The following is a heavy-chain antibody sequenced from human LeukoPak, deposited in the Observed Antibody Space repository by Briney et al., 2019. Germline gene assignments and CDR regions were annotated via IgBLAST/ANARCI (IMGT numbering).Heavy chain of an antibody. J-gene: IGHJ4*02. D-gene: IGHD5-18*01. CDR3: AKTTGYSGSFYFDY. V-gene: IGHV3-7*03. CDR1: GFTFSSYW. CDR2: IKQDGSEK. Sequence: GGSLGLSCAASGFTFSSYWMTWVRQAPGKGLEWVANIKQDGSEKYYVDSVKGRFTISRDNAKNTLYLQMNSLRAEDTAVYYCAKTTGYSGSFYFDYWGQGTLVTVSS.